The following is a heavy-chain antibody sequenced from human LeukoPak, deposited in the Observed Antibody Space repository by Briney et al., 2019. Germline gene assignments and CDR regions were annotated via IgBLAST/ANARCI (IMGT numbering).Heavy chain of an antibody. CDR2: IYPGDSDT. V-gene: IGHV5-51*01. D-gene: IGHD3-3*01. Sequence: GESLKISCKGSGYRFTSYWIGWVRQMPGKGLEWMGIIYPGDSDTRYSPSFQGQVTISADKSISTAYLQWSSLKASDTAMYYCARRAYYDFWSGYYRYNWFDPWGQGTLVTVSS. J-gene: IGHJ5*02. CDR3: ARRAYYDFWSGYYRYNWFDP. CDR1: GYRFTSYW.